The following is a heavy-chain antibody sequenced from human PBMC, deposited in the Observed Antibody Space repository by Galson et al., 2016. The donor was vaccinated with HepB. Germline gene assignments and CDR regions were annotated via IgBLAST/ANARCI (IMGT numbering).Heavy chain of an antibody. V-gene: IGHV3-21*01. Sequence: SLRLSCAASGFRFSDYTISWVRQAPGKGLEWVASITDSGSSIYYADSMKGRFTISRDNAKTSLYLQMNSLRADDTAVYYCAYNQNYGAGVYWFYGMDVRGQGTTVTVAS. J-gene: IGHJ6*02. D-gene: IGHD3-10*01. CDR2: ITDSGSSI. CDR3: AYNQNYGAGVYWFYGMDV. CDR1: GFRFSDYT.